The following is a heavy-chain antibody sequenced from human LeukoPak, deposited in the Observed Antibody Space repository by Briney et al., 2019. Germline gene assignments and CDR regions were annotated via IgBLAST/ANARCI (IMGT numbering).Heavy chain of an antibody. CDR3: AKEGAYPIITYDS. CDR2: IKQDGNEK. Sequence: PWGSLRLSCAASGFTFSSYWMNWVRQAPGKGLEWVANIKQDGNEKHYEDCVKGRFSISRDNAKNSLYLQMDSLRAEDTAVYYCAKEGAYPIITYDSWGQGALVTVSS. V-gene: IGHV3-7*01. CDR1: GFTFSSYW. D-gene: IGHD3-10*01. J-gene: IGHJ5*01.